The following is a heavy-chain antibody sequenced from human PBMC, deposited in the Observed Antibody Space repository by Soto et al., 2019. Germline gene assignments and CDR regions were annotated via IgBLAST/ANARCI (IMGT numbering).Heavy chain of an antibody. D-gene: IGHD6-6*01. Sequence: SETLSLTCTVSGGSISSYYWSWIRQPPGKGLERIGYIYYSGSTNYNPPLKSRVTISVDTSKNQFSLKLSSVTAADTAVYYCARTTYSSSSYYYYYYYMDVWGKGTTVTVSS. CDR1: GGSISSYY. J-gene: IGHJ6*03. CDR2: IYYSGST. CDR3: ARTTYSSSSYYYYYYYMDV. V-gene: IGHV4-59*01.